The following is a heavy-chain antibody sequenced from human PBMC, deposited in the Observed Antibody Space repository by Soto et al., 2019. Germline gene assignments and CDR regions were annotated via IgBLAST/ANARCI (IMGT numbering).Heavy chain of an antibody. Sequence: QVQLVESGGGVVQPGRSLRLSCAASGFTFSSYAMHWVRQAPGKGLEWVAVISYDGSNKYYADSVKGRFTISRDKSKNTLYLQMNSLRAEDTAVYYCADSVETSGGFDYWGQGTLVTVSS. J-gene: IGHJ4*02. D-gene: IGHD1-1*01. CDR2: ISYDGSNK. CDR3: ADSVETSGGFDY. V-gene: IGHV3-30-3*01. CDR1: GFTFSSYA.